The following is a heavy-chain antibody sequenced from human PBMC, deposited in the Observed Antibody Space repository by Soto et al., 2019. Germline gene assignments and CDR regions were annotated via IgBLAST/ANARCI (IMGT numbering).Heavy chain of an antibody. V-gene: IGHV3-23*01. CDR3: SKQNAWSAYSSSDY. CDR2: ISGGSGNT. CDR1: GFTFSTYA. D-gene: IGHD3-3*01. J-gene: IGHJ4*02. Sequence: EVHLLESGGGLVHPGGSLRLSCAASGFTFSTYAMSWVRQAPGKGLEWVAVISGGSGNTYYADSVKGRFTISRDSSKKTLYLQMNSLRAEDAAVYYCSKQNAWSAYSSSDYWGQGTLVTVSS.